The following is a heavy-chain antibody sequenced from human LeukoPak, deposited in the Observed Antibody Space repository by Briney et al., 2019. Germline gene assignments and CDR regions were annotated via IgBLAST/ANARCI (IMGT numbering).Heavy chain of an antibody. CDR3: ARRVASASDAFDI. Sequence: TGGSLRLSCAASGFTFSSYSINWVRQAPGKGLEWVSSISGSSNYIYYADSVKGRFSVSRDNTKNSLYLQMNSLRVEDTALFYCARRVASASDAFDIWGQGTMVTVSS. D-gene: IGHD2-15*01. CDR1: GFTFSSYS. J-gene: IGHJ3*02. CDR2: ISGSSNYI. V-gene: IGHV3-21*01.